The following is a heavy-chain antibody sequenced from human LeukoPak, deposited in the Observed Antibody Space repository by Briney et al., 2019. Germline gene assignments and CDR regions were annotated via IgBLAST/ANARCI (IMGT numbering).Heavy chain of an antibody. J-gene: IGHJ4*02. CDR2: IYYSGST. CDR3: ARHEYYDFWSGDSYYFDY. CDR1: GGSISSNSCY. Sequence: KPSETLSLTCTVSGGSISSNSCYWGWIRQPPGKGLEWIGSIYYSGSTYYNPSLKSRVTISVDTSKNQFSLKLSSVTAADTAVYYCARHEYYDFWSGDSYYFDYWGQGTLVTVSS. V-gene: IGHV4-39*01. D-gene: IGHD3-3*01.